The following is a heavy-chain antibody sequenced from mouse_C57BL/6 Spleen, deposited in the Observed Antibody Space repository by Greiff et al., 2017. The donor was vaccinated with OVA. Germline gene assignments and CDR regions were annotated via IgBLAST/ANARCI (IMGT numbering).Heavy chain of an antibody. D-gene: IGHD1-1*01. CDR3: AREDYYGSSPGNWYFDV. CDR2: IWSGGST. CDR1: GFSLTSYG. Sequence: VQLQQSGPGLVQPSPSLSITCTVSGFSLTSYGVHWVRPSPGKGLEWLGVIWSGGSTDYNAAFISRLSISKDNSKSQVFFKMNSLQADDTAIYYCAREDYYGSSPGNWYFDVWGTGTTVTVSS. V-gene: IGHV2-2*01. J-gene: IGHJ1*03.